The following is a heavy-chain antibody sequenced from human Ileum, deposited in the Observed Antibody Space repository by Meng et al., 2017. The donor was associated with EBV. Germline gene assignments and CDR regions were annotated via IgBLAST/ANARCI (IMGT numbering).Heavy chain of an antibody. Sequence: QVPPQESGPGLVKPSQTLSLTCTVSVGSISSSNYYWSWIRQPPGKGLEWSGHIYNSGSTYYNPSLKSRITISVDTSKNQFSLKLSSVTAADTAVHYCARGQKGYFDLWGRGTLVTVSS. CDR1: VGSISSSNYY. V-gene: IGHV4-30-4*01. J-gene: IGHJ2*01. CDR2: IYNSGST. CDR3: ARGQKGYFDL.